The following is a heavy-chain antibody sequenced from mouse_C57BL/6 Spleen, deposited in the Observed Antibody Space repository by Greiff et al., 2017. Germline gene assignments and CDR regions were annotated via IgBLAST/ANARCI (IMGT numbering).Heavy chain of an antibody. V-gene: IGHV1-69*01. J-gene: IGHJ2*01. Sequence: VQLQQPGAELVMPGASVKLSCKASGYTFTSYWMHWVKQRPGQGLEWIGEIDPSDSYTNSNQKFKGKSTLTVDKSSSTAYMQLSSLTSEDSAVYYCARGGGEYYFDYWGQGTTLTVSS. CDR2: IDPSDSYT. CDR1: GYTFTSYW. CDR3: ARGGGEYYFDY.